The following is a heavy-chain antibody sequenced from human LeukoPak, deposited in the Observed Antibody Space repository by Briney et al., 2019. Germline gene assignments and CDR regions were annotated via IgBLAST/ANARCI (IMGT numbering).Heavy chain of an antibody. D-gene: IGHD3-22*01. V-gene: IGHV3-21*01. CDR3: ARGWYYYDSSGYPVYFDY. J-gene: IGHJ4*02. Sequence: GGSLRLSCAASGFTFSSYSMNWVRQAPGKGLEWVSSISSSSSYIIYADSVKGRFPISRDNAKNSLYLQMNSLRAEDTAVYYCARGWYYYDSSGYPVYFDYWGQGTLVTVSS. CDR2: ISSSSSYI. CDR1: GFTFSSYS.